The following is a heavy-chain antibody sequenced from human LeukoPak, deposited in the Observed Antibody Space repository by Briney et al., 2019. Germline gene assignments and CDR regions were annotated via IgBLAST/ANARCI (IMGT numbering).Heavy chain of an antibody. J-gene: IGHJ4*02. D-gene: IGHD3-22*01. Sequence: AGGSLRLSCAASGFTFSSYAMSWVRQAPGKGLEWVSAISGSGGSTYYADSVKGRFTISRDNSKNTLYLQMNSLRAEDTAVYYCAKEIGDYYDSSGYPHYFDYWGQGTLVTVSS. CDR2: ISGSGGST. CDR1: GFTFSSYA. V-gene: IGHV3-23*01. CDR3: AKEIGDYYDSSGYPHYFDY.